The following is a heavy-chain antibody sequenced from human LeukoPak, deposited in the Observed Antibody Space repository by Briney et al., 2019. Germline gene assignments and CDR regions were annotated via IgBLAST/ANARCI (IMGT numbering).Heavy chain of an antibody. V-gene: IGHV1-18*01. D-gene: IGHD4-17*01. CDR3: ARDRGYGDDSFDP. CDR1: GYTFNTYG. CDR2: IGAYNGDT. Sequence: ASVKVSCKASGYTFNTYGISWVRQAPGQELEWMGWIGAYNGDTNYAQRFQGRVTMTIDTSTSTAYMELWSLRSDDTAVYYCARDRGYGDDSFDPWGQGTLVTVSS. J-gene: IGHJ5*02.